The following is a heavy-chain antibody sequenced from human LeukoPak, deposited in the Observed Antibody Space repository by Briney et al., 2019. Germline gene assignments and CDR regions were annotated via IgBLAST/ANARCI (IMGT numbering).Heavy chain of an antibody. CDR2: INHSGST. Sequence: SETLSLTCAVYGGSFSGYYWSWIRQPPGKGLEWIGEINHSGSTSYNPSLKSRVTISVDTSKNQFSLKLSSVTAADTAVYYCARMGYYDFWSGYYYYGMDVWGQGTTVTVSS. CDR1: GGSFSGYY. J-gene: IGHJ6*02. D-gene: IGHD3-3*01. CDR3: ARMGYYDFWSGYYYYGMDV. V-gene: IGHV4-34*01.